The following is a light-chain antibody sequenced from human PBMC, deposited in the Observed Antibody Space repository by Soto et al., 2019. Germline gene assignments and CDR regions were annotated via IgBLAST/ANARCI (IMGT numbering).Light chain of an antibody. Sequence: QSVLTQPRSVSGSPGQSVTISCTGTNSDVGGYNYVSWYQQHPGKAPKLMIYDVSKRPSGVPDRFSGSKSCNTASLTIFGLQAEDEADYYCCSYAGSYTFVFGTGTKVTVL. CDR2: DVS. V-gene: IGLV2-11*01. CDR3: CSYAGSYTFV. CDR1: NSDVGGYNY. J-gene: IGLJ1*01.